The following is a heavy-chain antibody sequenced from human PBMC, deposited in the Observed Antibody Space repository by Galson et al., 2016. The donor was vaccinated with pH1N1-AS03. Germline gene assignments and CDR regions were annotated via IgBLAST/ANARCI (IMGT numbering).Heavy chain of an antibody. V-gene: IGHV3-15*01. CDR2: VQSKSDGGTT. J-gene: IGHJ4*02. CDR3: AAYQPPGQRLRPSLDW. Sequence: SLRLSCAASGYNFNDAWIHWVRQAPGKGLEWVGHVQSKSDGGTTLYADLAKGRFIISRDDSKNTLFLELSDLDTDDTGVYYCAAYQPPGQRLRPSLDWWGQGIVVTVSS. CDR1: GYNFNDAW. D-gene: IGHD6-25*01.